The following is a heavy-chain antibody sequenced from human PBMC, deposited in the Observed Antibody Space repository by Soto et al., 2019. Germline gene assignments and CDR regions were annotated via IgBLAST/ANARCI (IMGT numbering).Heavy chain of an antibody. Sequence: EVQLVESGGGLVQPGGSLRLSCVASGFTFSTDSMNWVRQAPGKGLEWGAHISTSGATRYYADSVKGRFTISRDNAKTSLYLQMDSLRNGDTAVYYCARFFGSGFDYWGQGTLVTVSS. J-gene: IGHJ4*02. CDR3: ARFFGSGFDY. D-gene: IGHD6-19*01. CDR1: GFTFSTDS. CDR2: ISTSGATR. V-gene: IGHV3-48*02.